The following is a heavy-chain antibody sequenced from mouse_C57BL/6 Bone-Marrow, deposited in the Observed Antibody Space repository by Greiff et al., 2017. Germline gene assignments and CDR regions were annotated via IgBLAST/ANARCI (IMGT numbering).Heavy chain of an antibody. CDR1: GYTFTSYW. CDR2: IDPSDSYT. D-gene: IGHD4-1*01. J-gene: IGHJ2*01. V-gene: IGHV1-50*01. Sequence: QVQLQQPGAELVKPGASVKLSCKASGYTFTSYWMQWVKQRPGQGLEWIGEIDPSDSYTNYNQKFKGKATLTVDTSSSTAYMQLSSLTSEDSAVYYCARGNWGDYWGKGTALTVSS. CDR3: ARGNWGDY.